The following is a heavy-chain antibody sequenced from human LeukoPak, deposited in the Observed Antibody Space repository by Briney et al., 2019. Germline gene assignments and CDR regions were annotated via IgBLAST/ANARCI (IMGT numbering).Heavy chain of an antibody. J-gene: IGHJ6*02. CDR3: ARDSISVSSGYYYYGMDV. CDR1: GFTFSSYW. D-gene: IGHD5/OR15-5a*01. V-gene: IGHV3-7*01. CDR2: IKQGGSEK. Sequence: GGSLRLSCAASGFTFSSYWMSWVRQAPGKGLEWVANIKQGGSEKYYVDSVKGRFTISRDNAKNSLYLQMNSLRAEDTAVYYCARDSISVSSGYYYYGMDVWGQGTTVTVSS.